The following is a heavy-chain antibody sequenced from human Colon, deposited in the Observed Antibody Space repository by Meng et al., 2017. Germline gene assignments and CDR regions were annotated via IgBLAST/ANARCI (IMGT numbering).Heavy chain of an antibody. D-gene: IGHD3-10*01. V-gene: IGHV3-23*01. CDR2: ISVNGRST. J-gene: IGHJ4*01. CDR3: AKQRGVTTVRGIDD. Sequence: GESLKISCAVSGFSFGNYAMSWVRQAPGKGLEWISSISVNGRSTYYADSVKGRFTISRDNSDKTVYLEMNSLRAGDTAIYYCAKQRGVTTVRGIDDWGQGVLVTVSS. CDR1: GFSFGNYA.